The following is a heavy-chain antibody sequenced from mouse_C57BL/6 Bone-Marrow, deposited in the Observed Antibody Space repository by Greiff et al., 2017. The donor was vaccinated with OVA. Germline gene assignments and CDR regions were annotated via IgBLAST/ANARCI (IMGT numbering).Heavy chain of an antibody. CDR2: ISNGGGST. CDR3: ARSITTVVATRYFDV. CDR1: GFTFSDYY. D-gene: IGHD1-1*01. J-gene: IGHJ1*03. Sequence: EVHLVESGGGLVQPGGSLKLSCAASGFTFSDYYMYWVRQTPEKRLEWVAYISNGGGSTYYPDTVKGRFTISRDNAKNTLYLQMSRLKSEDTAMYYCARSITTVVATRYFDVWGTGTTVTVSS. V-gene: IGHV5-12*01.